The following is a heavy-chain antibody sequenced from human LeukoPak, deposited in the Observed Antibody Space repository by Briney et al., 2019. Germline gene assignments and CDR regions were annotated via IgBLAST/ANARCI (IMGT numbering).Heavy chain of an antibody. CDR1: GFTFSDYY. D-gene: IGHD3-22*01. Sequence: GGSLRLSCAASGFTFSDYYMSWIRQAPGKGLEWVSYISSSGSTIYYADSVKGRFTISRDNAKNSLYLQMNSLRAEDTAVYYCAAGYDSSGYYSTRELYYWGQGTLVTVSS. J-gene: IGHJ4*02. CDR3: AAGYDSSGYYSTRELYY. V-gene: IGHV3-11*01. CDR2: ISSSGSTI.